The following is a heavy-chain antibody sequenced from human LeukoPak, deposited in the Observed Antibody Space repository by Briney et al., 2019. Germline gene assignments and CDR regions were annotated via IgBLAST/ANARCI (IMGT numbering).Heavy chain of an antibody. J-gene: IGHJ5*02. V-gene: IGHV4-39*07. CDR2: IYYSGST. CDR3: ARQNYKYYYENSNYYYVPYWFDP. CDR1: GGSISSSSYY. D-gene: IGHD3-22*01. Sequence: SETLSLTCTVSGGSISSSSYYWGWIRQPPGKGLEWIGSIYYSGSTYYNPSLKSRVTISVDRSKNQFSLKLSSVTAADTAVYFCARQNYKYYYENSNYYYVPYWFDPWGQGTLVTVSS.